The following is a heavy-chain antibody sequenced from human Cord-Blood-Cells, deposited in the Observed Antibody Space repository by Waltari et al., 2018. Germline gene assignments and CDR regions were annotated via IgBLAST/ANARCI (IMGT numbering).Heavy chain of an antibody. CDR1: GFPFSSYA. CDR3: ARGSGSLHAFDI. V-gene: IGHV3-64*01. D-gene: IGHD3-10*01. Sequence: EVQLVESGGGLVQPGGSLRLSCAASGFPFSSYAMHWARQAPGKGLEYVSAISSNGGSTYYANSVKGRFTISRDNSKNTLYLQMGSLRAEDMAVYYCARGSGSLHAFDIWGQGTMVTVSS. J-gene: IGHJ3*02. CDR2: ISSNGGST.